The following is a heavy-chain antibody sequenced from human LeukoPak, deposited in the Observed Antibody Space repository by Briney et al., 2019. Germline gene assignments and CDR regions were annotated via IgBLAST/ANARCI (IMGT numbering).Heavy chain of an antibody. Sequence: GRSLRLSCLTSGFTFRDYGLGWVRQAPGMGLEWVSFTRSRIYGGAPEYAASVRGRFSVSRDDSESIAYLQMNNLKSEDTAVYYCASGQTVPGAKYYFDFWSPGTLVTVSS. CDR1: GFTFRDYG. D-gene: IGHD2/OR15-2a*01. J-gene: IGHJ4*02. V-gene: IGHV3-49*04. CDR3: ASGQTVPGAKYYFDF. CDR2: TRSRIYGGAP.